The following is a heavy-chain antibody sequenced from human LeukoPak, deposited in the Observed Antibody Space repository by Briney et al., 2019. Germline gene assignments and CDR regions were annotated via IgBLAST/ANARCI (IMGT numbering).Heavy chain of an antibody. CDR1: GGSISSSSYY. Sequence: SETLSLTCTVSGGSISSSSYYWGWIRQPPGKGLEWIGSIYYSGSTYYNPSLKSRVTISVDTSKNQFSLKLSSVTAADTAVYYCARQQWLVRGAFDIWGQGTMVTVPS. CDR3: ARQQWLVRGAFDI. V-gene: IGHV4-39*01. D-gene: IGHD6-19*01. J-gene: IGHJ3*02. CDR2: IYYSGST.